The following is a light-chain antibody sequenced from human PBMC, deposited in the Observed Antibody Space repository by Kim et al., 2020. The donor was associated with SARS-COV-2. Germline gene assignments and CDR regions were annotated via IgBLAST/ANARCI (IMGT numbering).Light chain of an antibody. V-gene: IGLV3-1*01. Sequence: SYELTQPPSVSVSPGQTASITCSGDKLGDKYACWYQQKPGQSPVLVIYQDSKRPSGIPERFSGPNSGNTATLTISGTQAMDEADYYCQAWDSSTAWVFGGGTRLTVL. CDR1: KLGDKY. CDR2: QDS. CDR3: QAWDSSTAWV. J-gene: IGLJ3*02.